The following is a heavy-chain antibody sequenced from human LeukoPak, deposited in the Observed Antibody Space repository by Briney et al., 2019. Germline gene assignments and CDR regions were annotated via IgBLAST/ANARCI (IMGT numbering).Heavy chain of an antibody. D-gene: IGHD1-26*01. Sequence: GGSLRLSCAASGFSFSSFGMHWVRQAPGKGLDWVAFIRYDGSKKYYADSVKGRFTISRDSSKNTLYLQMNSLRAEDTAVYYCAKDGPLGMWGLRGDFDYWGQGTLVTVSS. J-gene: IGHJ4*02. CDR1: GFSFSSFG. CDR2: IRYDGSKK. V-gene: IGHV3-30*02. CDR3: AKDGPLGMWGLRGDFDY.